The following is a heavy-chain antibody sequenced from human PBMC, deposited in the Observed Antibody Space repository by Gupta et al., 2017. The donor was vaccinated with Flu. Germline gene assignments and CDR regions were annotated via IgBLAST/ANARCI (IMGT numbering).Heavy chain of an antibody. D-gene: IGHD3-22*01. Sequence: EVQLLESGGGLVQPGGSLRLSCAASGFTFSSYAMSWVRQAPGKGLEWVSFIRGSGGSTYYSDSVKGRFTISRDNSKNTLYLQMNSLSAEDTAVYYCAKDYYSDSGGYYRVNFDYWGQGTLVTVSS. J-gene: IGHJ4*02. CDR1: GFTFSSYA. V-gene: IGHV3-23*01. CDR3: AKDYYSDSGGYYRVNFDY. CDR2: IRGSGGST.